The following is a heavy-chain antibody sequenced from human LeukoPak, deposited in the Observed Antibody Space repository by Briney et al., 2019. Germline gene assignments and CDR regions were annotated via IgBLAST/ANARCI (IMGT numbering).Heavy chain of an antibody. Sequence: PSETLSLTCTVSGGSISSHYWSWIRQPPGKGLEWIGYIYYSGSTNYNPSLKSRVTISVDTSKNQFSLKLSSVTAADTAVYYCARSLSSSSWYYFDYWGQGTLVTVSS. V-gene: IGHV4-59*11. CDR1: GGSISSHY. D-gene: IGHD6-13*01. J-gene: IGHJ4*02. CDR3: ARSLSSSSWYYFDY. CDR2: IYYSGST.